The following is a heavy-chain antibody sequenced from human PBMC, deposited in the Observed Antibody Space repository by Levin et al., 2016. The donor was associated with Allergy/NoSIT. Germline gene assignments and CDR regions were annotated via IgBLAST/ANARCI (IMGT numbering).Heavy chain of an antibody. Sequence: GGSLRLSCAASGFSFGNYAMNWVRQAPGKGLEWVSTISGSGGSVFYAESVKGRFIISRDNSKNTLHLQMNSLRAEDTAMYFCAKDPWAGTLLGGFDSWGQGTLVTVSA. CDR3: AKDPWAGTLLGGFDS. V-gene: IGHV3-23*01. D-gene: IGHD7-27*01. J-gene: IGHJ4*02. CDR1: GFSFGNYA. CDR2: ISGSGGSV.